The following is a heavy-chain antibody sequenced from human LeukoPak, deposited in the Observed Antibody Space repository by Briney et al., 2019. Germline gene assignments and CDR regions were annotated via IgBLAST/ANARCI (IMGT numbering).Heavy chain of an antibody. J-gene: IGHJ5*02. CDR3: ARTADSSGYYYVNWFDP. D-gene: IGHD3-22*01. CDR2: VYHSGST. V-gene: IGHV4-38-2*02. Sequence: SETLSLTCTVSGYSITSGYYWVWIRQPPGKGLEWIGSVYHSGSTYYSSSLRNRVTLSVDTSKNQFSLKLSSVTAADTAVYYCARTADSSGYYYVNWFDPWGQGTLVTVSS. CDR1: GYSITSGYY.